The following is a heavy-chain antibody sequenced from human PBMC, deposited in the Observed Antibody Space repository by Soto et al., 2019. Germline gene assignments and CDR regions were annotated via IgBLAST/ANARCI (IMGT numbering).Heavy chain of an antibody. CDR1: GGSISSSNW. J-gene: IGHJ4*02. CDR2: IYHSGST. CDR3: ARVIYYGDYHYYFDY. D-gene: IGHD4-17*01. Sequence: PSETLSLTCAVSGGSISSSNWWSWVRQPPGKGLEWIGEIYHSGSTNYNPSLKSRVTISVDKSKNQFSLKLSSVTAADTAVYYCARVIYYGDYHYYFDYWGQGTLVTVSS. V-gene: IGHV4-4*02.